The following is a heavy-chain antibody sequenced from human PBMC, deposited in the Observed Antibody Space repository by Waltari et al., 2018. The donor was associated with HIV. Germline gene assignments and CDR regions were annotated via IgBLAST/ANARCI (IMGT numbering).Heavy chain of an antibody. Sequence: EVQLEESGGASVQPGGSLRLSCAASGFSISRYWMHWVRQTPGKGLVWVSHMNEDGNRIDYAGSVRGQFTISRDSAKNTLFLQMNSLRDEDTAMYYCIRDMFGEYDYWGQGALVTVSP. CDR1: GFSISRYW. J-gene: IGHJ4*02. D-gene: IGHD3-10*02. CDR3: IRDMFGEYDY. CDR2: MNEDGNRI. V-gene: IGHV3-74*01.